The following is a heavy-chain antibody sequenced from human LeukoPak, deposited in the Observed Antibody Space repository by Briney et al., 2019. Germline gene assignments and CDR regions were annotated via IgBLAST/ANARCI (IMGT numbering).Heavy chain of an antibody. J-gene: IGHJ6*03. CDR1: GGSISSSSYY. CDR3: ARDSSSWYYMDV. CDR2: IYYSGST. D-gene: IGHD6-13*01. Sequence: PSETLSLTCTVSGGSISSSSYYWGWIRQPPGKGLEWIGSIYYSGSTYYNPSLKSRVTISVDTSKNQFSLKLSSVTAADTAVYYCARDSSSWYYMDVWGKGTTVTVSS. V-gene: IGHV4-39*07.